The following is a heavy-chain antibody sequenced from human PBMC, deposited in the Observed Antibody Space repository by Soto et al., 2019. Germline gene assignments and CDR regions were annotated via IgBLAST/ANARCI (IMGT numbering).Heavy chain of an antibody. CDR1: GGTFSSYT. J-gene: IGHJ6*03. V-gene: IGHV1-69*04. CDR2: IIPILGIA. D-gene: IGHD3-3*01. Sequence: ASVKVSCKASGGTFSSYTISWVRQAPGQGLEWMGRIIPILGIANYAQKFQGRVTITADKSTSTAYMELSSLRSEDTAVYYCARDGTTLYYDFWSGYSESYYYYYMDVWGKGTTVTVSS. CDR3: ARDGTTLYYDFWSGYSESYYYYYMDV.